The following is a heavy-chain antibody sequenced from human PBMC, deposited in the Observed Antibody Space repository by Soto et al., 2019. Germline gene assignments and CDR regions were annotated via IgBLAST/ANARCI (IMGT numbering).Heavy chain of an antibody. CDR3: ARRSSGWYFDY. D-gene: IGHD6-19*01. V-gene: IGHV3-23*01. Sequence: EVQLLESGGGLVQPGGSLRLSCAASGFTFSSYAMNWVRQAPGKGLEWVSVISGSGDSTYYADSVKGRFTISRDNSKNKLYLQMNSLRAEDTAVYYCARRSSGWYFDYWGQGTLATVSS. CDR2: ISGSGDST. CDR1: GFTFSSYA. J-gene: IGHJ4*02.